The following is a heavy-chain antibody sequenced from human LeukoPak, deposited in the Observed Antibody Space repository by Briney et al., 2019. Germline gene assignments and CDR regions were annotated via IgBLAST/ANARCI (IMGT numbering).Heavy chain of an antibody. Sequence: GASVKVSCKASGYKFTDYYMHWVRQAPGQGLEWMGRINPNTGGTNYAQRFQGRVTMTRDTSISTAYMELSRLRSDDTAVYYCARPTATVTTSLKFWGQGNLVTVSS. J-gene: IGHJ4*02. D-gene: IGHD4-17*01. CDR3: ARPTATVTTSLKF. V-gene: IGHV1-2*06. CDR1: GYKFTDYY. CDR2: INPNTGGT.